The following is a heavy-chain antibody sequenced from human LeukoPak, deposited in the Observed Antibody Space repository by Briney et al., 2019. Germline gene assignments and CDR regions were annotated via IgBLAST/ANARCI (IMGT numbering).Heavy chain of an antibody. J-gene: IGHJ6*02. D-gene: IGHD3-16*01. CDR3: ARASTSLRGMDV. CDR2: IYYSGST. Sequence: SETLSLTCTVSGGSISSSSYYWGWIRQPPGKGLEWIGSIYYSGSTYYNPSLKSRVTISVVTSKNQFSLKLSSVTAADTAVYYCARASTSLRGMDVWGQGTTVTVSS. V-gene: IGHV4-39*07. CDR1: GGSISSSSYY.